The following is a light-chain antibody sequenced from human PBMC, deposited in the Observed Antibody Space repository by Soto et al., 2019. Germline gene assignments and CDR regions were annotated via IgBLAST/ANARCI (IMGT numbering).Light chain of an antibody. Sequence: DIQMTQSPSSLSASVGDRVNITCRASQDIRNNLGWYQQKPGKAPKRLIYAASSLQSGVPSRFGGSGYGKEFSLTVSSLQPEEFATYYWLQHNNYPPMLGERTKVE. CDR3: LQHNNYPPM. CDR2: AAS. CDR1: QDIRNN. J-gene: IGKJ1*01. V-gene: IGKV1-17*01.